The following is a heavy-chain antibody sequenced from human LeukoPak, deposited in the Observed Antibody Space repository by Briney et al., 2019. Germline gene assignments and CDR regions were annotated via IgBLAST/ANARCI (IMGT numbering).Heavy chain of an antibody. V-gene: IGHV3-30*04. D-gene: IGHD2-2*03. CDR2: IADDGSNK. J-gene: IGHJ3*02. Sequence: QPGGSLRLSCAASGFTFSSYAMHWVRQAPGKGLEWVAVIADDGSNKYYADSVKGRFTISRDNSNNTLYLQMNSLRAEDTAVYYCVRVDDLDAFDTWGQGTMVTVSS. CDR3: VRVDDLDAFDT. CDR1: GFTFSSYA.